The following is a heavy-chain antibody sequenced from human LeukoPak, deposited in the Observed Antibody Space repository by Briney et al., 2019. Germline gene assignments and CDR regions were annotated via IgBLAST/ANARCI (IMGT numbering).Heavy chain of an antibody. D-gene: IGHD3-22*01. V-gene: IGHV3-23*01. Sequence: GGSLRLSCAASGFTFSSYAMSWVRQAPGKGLEWVSAISGSGGSTYYADSVKGQFTISRDNSKNTQYLQMNSLRAEDTAVYYCAKSHDSSGAFDIWGQGTMVTVSS. CDR3: AKSHDSSGAFDI. CDR2: ISGSGGST. J-gene: IGHJ3*02. CDR1: GFTFSSYA.